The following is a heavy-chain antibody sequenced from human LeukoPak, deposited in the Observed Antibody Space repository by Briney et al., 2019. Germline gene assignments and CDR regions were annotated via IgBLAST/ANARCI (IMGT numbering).Heavy chain of an antibody. Sequence: ASVKVSCKASRYTFTSYHINWLRQATSQGLEWMGWMNPNSCNTGYAHKFQGRGTTTRNTSISTAYMELSRLRSEDTAVYYCARGVFGSLRPLTKMNWFYPWGQGTLVTVSS. D-gene: IGHD4/OR15-4a*01. CDR1: RYTFTSYH. CDR2: MNPNSCNT. CDR3: ARGVFGSLRPLTKMNWFYP. V-gene: IGHV1-8*01. J-gene: IGHJ5*02.